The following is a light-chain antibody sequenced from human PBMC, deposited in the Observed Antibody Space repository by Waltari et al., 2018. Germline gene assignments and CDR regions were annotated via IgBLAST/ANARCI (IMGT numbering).Light chain of an antibody. CDR3: MQGIHWRS. V-gene: IGKV2-30*01. J-gene: IGKJ4*01. CDR2: WVS. CDR1: VSLAYSDGNTY. Sequence: DVVLTQSPLSLAVTLGQPASISCRSSVSLAYSDGNTYLNWFHQRPGQSPRRLIYWVSNRDSGVPDRFSGSGSGTDFTLKISRVEAEDAGVYYCMQGIHWRSFGGGTKVEIK.